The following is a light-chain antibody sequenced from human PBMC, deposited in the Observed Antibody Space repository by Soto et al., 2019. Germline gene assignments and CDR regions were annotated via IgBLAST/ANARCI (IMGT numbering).Light chain of an antibody. Sequence: DIVLTQPPGTLSLSPGERATLSCRASQSVSSIYLAWYQQKPGQAPRLLIYGASNRATGIPDRFSGGGSGTDFTLTISRLEPEDFAVYYCQQYDNSPLTFGGGTKVEIK. J-gene: IGKJ4*01. CDR2: GAS. V-gene: IGKV3-20*01. CDR1: QSVSSIY. CDR3: QQYDNSPLT.